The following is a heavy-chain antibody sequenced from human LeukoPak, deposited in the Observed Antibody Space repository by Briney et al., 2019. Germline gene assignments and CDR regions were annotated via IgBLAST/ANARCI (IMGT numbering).Heavy chain of an antibody. CDR2: INHSGST. CDR1: GGSFSGYY. D-gene: IGHD3-16*02. CDR3: ARGGGQNYVWGSYRSAFDY. Sequence: SETLSLTCAVYGGSFSGYYWSWIRQPPGKGLEWIGEINHSGSTNYNPSPKSRVTISVDTSKNQFSLKLSSVTAADTAVYYCARGGGQNYVWGSYRSAFDYWGQGTLVTVSS. V-gene: IGHV4-34*01. J-gene: IGHJ4*02.